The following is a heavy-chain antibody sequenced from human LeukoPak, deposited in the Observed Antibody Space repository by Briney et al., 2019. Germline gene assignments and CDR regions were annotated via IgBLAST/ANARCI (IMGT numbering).Heavy chain of an antibody. J-gene: IGHJ4*02. V-gene: IGHV1-8*01. CDR3: ARGPPNWGMVGY. CDR1: GYTFTSFD. Sequence: GASVKVSCKASGYTFTSFDFNWVRQATGQGLEWMGWMRSNNGHTGYAQKFQGRVTMTRDTSISTAYMELSSLTFEDTAVYYCARGPPNWGMVGYWGQGTLVTDSS. CDR2: MRSNNGHT. D-gene: IGHD7-27*01.